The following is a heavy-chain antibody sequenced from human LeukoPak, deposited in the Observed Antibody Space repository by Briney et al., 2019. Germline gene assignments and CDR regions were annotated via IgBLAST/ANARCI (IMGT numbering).Heavy chain of an antibody. Sequence: PGGSLRLSCAASGFTFRNSAMGWVRQAPGTGLEWVSSIGGHVHSTYYADSVIGRFTISRDDSKNTLYLQMNSLRANDTAIYYCANHRTPDRYHWNYFDYWGQGTLVTVSS. CDR3: ANHRTPDRYHWNYFDY. CDR2: IGGHVHST. V-gene: IGHV3-23*01. D-gene: IGHD1-20*01. J-gene: IGHJ4*02. CDR1: GFTFRNSA.